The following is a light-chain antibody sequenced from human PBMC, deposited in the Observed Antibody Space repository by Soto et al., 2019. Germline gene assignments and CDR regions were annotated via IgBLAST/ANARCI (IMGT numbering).Light chain of an antibody. V-gene: IGLV2-14*01. CDR1: SSDVGGYNS. J-gene: IGLJ1*01. CDR3: TSYTSSSTTV. CDR2: DVT. Sequence: QSALTQPASVSGSPGQSITISCTGTSSDVGGYNSVSRYRQYPGKAPKLIIFDVTDRPSGISTRFSGSKSGNTASLTISGLQAEDEAVFYCTSYTSSSTTVFGTGTKLTVL.